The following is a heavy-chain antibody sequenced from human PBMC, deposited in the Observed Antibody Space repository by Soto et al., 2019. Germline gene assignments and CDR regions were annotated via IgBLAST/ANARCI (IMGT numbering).Heavy chain of an antibody. J-gene: IGHJ6*02. D-gene: IGHD1-26*01. CDR3: ARDKGGATPTEDYYYYGMDV. V-gene: IGHV4-4*02. CDR2: IYHSGST. CDR1: GGSISSSNW. Sequence: SETLSLTCAVSGGSISSSNWWSCVRQPQGKGLEWIGEIYHSGSTNYNPSLKSRVTISVDKSKNQFSLKLSSVTAADTAVYYCARDKGGATPTEDYYYYGMDVWGQGTTVTVSS.